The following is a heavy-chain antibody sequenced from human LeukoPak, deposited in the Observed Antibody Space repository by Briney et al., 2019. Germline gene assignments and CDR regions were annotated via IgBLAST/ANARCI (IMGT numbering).Heavy chain of an antibody. V-gene: IGHV1-8*01. CDR1: GYTFTSYD. J-gene: IGHJ3*02. D-gene: IGHD6-6*01. CDR2: MNPNSGNT. CDR3: ARVHQKQLIWYAFDI. Sequence: ASVKVSCKASGYTFTSYDINWVRQATGQGLEWMGWMNPNSGNTGYAQKFQGRVTMTRNTSISTAYMELTSLRSEDTAVYYFARVHQKQLIWYAFDIWGQGTMVTVSS.